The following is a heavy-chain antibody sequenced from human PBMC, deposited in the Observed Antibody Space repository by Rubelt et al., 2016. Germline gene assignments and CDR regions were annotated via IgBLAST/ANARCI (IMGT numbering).Heavy chain of an antibody. CDR3: ARYSSSSGGDY. J-gene: IGHJ4*02. D-gene: IGHD6-6*01. V-gene: IGHV1-3*01. Sequence: MHWVRQAPGQRLEWMGWINAGNGNTKYSQKFQGRVTITRDTSASTAYMELSSLRSEDTAVYYCARYSSSSGGDYWGQGTLVTVSS. CDR2: INAGNGNT.